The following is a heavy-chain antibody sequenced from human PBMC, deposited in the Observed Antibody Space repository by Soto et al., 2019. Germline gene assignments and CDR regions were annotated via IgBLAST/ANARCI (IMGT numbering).Heavy chain of an antibody. CDR3: ARGSVTSGRWFGA. CDR2: ISSLSGNT. J-gene: IGHJ5*02. Sequence: QVHLVQSETEVKEPGASVTVSCKTSHATFTGYTINWVRQAPGQGLEWLGWISSLSGNTYYARDFQGRLTMTTNTSATTAYMELRSLRSAGTAVYFCARGSVTSGRWFGAWGQGTLVTVSS. D-gene: IGHD4-17*01. CDR1: HATFTGYT. V-gene: IGHV1-18*04.